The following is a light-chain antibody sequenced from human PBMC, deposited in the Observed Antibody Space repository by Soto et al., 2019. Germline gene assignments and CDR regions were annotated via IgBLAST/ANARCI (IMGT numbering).Light chain of an antibody. CDR1: RSNIGSNT. CDR2: SNN. Sequence: QSVLTQPPSESGTPGQRVTISCSGSRSNIGSNTVNWYQQLPGTAPKFLIYSNNQRPSGVPKRFSGSKSGTSASLAISGLQSEDEADYYCATWDDSLNGHVVFCGGTKLTVL. V-gene: IGLV1-44*01. CDR3: ATWDDSLNGHVV. J-gene: IGLJ2*01.